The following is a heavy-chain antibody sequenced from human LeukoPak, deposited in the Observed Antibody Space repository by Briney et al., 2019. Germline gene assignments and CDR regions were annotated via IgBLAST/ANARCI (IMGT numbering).Heavy chain of an antibody. CDR3: ARGTPYDY. J-gene: IGHJ4*02. CDR2: ISSRSSYI. D-gene: IGHD2-15*01. CDR1: GFTFSSYS. V-gene: IGHV3-21*01. Sequence: GGSLRLSCAASGFTFSSYSMNWVRQAPGKGLEWVSSISSRSSYIDYADSLKGRFTISRDNAKNSLYLQMNSLRAEDTAVYYCARGTPYDYWGQGTLVTVSS.